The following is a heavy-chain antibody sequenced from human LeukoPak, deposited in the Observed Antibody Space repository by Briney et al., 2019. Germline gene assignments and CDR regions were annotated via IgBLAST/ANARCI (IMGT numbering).Heavy chain of an antibody. CDR2: ISGGGGST. CDR3: AKGPVNTRNLIDY. D-gene: IGHD4-11*01. V-gene: IGHV3-23*01. Sequence: GGSLRLSCAASGFTFSTYAMSWVRQAPGKGLEWVSAISGGGGSTYYTDSVKGRFTISRGNSKNTLFLQMDSLRAEDTAVYYCAKGPVNTRNLIDYWGQGTLVTVSS. CDR1: GFTFSTYA. J-gene: IGHJ4*02.